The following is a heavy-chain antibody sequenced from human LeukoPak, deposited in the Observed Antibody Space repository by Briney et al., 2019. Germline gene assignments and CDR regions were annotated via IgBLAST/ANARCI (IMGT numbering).Heavy chain of an antibody. CDR3: ARDFGSGSYFVPL. D-gene: IGHD1-26*01. CDR2: IFYTGNT. CDR1: GGSISSYC. Sequence: SETLSLTCTVSGGSISSYCWSWIRQPPGKGLEWIGYIFYTGNTDYNPSLKSRVTISLDTSKIQFSLKLSSVTAADTAVYYCARDFGSGSYFVPLWGQGTLVTVSS. V-gene: IGHV4-59*12. J-gene: IGHJ4*02.